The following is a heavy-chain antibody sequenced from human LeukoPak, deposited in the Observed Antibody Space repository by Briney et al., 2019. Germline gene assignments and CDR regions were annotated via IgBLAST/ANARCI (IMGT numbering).Heavy chain of an antibody. CDR3: ARESPHSDY. Sequence: GGSLRLSCAASGFTFSNYGMHWVRQAPGKGLVWVSRINKDGSTTMYADSVKGRFTISRDNAKNTLFLQMNSLRAEDTAVYYCARESPHSDYWGQGTLVTVSS. D-gene: IGHD2-21*01. CDR1: GFTFSNYG. J-gene: IGHJ4*02. V-gene: IGHV3-74*03. CDR2: INKDGSTT.